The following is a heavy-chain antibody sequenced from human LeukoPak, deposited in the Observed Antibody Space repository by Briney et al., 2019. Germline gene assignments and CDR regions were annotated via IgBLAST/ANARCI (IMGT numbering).Heavy chain of an antibody. CDR2: IKSLASGGTT. CDR3: THDSSGYYSLHS. J-gene: IGHJ4*02. CDR1: GLTFRDAW. D-gene: IGHD3-22*01. V-gene: IGHV3-15*01. Sequence: GGSLRLSCAVSGLTFRDAWMTWVRQAPGKGLEWVGRIKSLASGGTTDYAAPVKGRFTISRVDSKNTVYLQMNSLKTEGTAVYYCTHDSSGYYSLHSWGQGTLVTVSS.